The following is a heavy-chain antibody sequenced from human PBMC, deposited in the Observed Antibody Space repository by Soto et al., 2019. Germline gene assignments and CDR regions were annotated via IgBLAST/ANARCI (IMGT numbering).Heavy chain of an antibody. CDR2: IWYDGSNK. D-gene: IGHD2-21*02. J-gene: IGHJ6*02. V-gene: IGHV3-33*01. CDR1: GFTFSSYG. CDR3: ARDSFPNFAYCGGDCSTYYYYGMDV. Sequence: PGGSLRLSCAASGFTFSSYGMHWVRQAPGKGLEWVAVIWYDGSNKYYADSVKGRFTISRDNSKNTLYLQMNSLRAEDTAVYYCARDSFPNFAYCGGDCSTYYYYGMDVWGQGTTVTVSS.